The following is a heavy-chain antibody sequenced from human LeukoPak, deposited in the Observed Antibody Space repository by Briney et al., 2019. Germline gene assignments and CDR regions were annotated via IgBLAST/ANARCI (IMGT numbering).Heavy chain of an antibody. J-gene: IGHJ4*02. CDR2: IIPIFGTA. CDR3: ARDPAYCGGDCHSYFDY. V-gene: IGHV1-69*01. Sequence: SVTVSCKASGGTFSSYAISWVRQAPGQGLEWMGGIIPIFGTANYAQKFQGRVTITADESTSTAYMELSSLRSEDTAVYYCARDPAYCGGDCHSYFDYWGQGTLVTVSS. CDR1: GGTFSSYA. D-gene: IGHD2-21*02.